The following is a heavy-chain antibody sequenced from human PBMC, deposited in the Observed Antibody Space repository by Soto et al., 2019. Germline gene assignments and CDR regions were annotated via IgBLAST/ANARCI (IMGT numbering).Heavy chain of an antibody. CDR2: IWYDGSNK. D-gene: IGHD3-16*01. J-gene: IGHJ3*02. V-gene: IGHV3-33*01. Sequence: GGSLRLSCAASGFTFSSYGMHWVRQAPGKGLEWVALIWYDGSNKYYADSVKGRFTISRDNSRNTLYLQMNSLRAEDTAVYYCARGPLGISYMAEAFDIWGQGTMVTVSS. CDR1: GFTFSSYG. CDR3: ARGPLGISYMAEAFDI.